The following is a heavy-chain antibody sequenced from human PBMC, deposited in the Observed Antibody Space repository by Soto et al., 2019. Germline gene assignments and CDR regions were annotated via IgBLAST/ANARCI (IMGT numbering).Heavy chain of an antibody. CDR1: GGSIISGGYY. V-gene: IGHV4-31*03. D-gene: IGHD3-16*01. J-gene: IGHJ4*02. CDR2: IYYRGSA. CDR3: ARDGGLGGTDY. Sequence: QVQLQESGPGLVKPSQTLSLTCTVSGGSIISGGYYWSWIRQHPGKGLEWIGYIYYRGSASYNPSLKSRVTISVDTSKNQFSLTQSSVTAADTSVYYWARDGGLGGTDYWGQGTLFTVSS.